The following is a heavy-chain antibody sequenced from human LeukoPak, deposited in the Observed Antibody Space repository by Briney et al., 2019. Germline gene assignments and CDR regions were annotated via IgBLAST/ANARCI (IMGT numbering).Heavy chain of an antibody. CDR1: EFSVGSNY. V-gene: IGHV3-66*02. D-gene: IGHD6-19*01. J-gene: IGHJ4*02. CDR3: ARDMVAGTASPAGY. Sequence: GGSLRLSCAASEFSVGSNYMTWVRQAPGKGLEWVSLIYSGGSTYYADSVKGRFTISRDNSKNTLYLQMNSLRAEDTAVYYCARDMVAGTASPAGYWGQGTLVTVSS. CDR2: IYSGGST.